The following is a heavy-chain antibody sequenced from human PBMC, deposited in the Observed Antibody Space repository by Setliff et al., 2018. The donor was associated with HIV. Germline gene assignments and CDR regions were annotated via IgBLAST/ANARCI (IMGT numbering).Heavy chain of an antibody. CDR3: ARAPTYYYDSSGYYGWFDP. V-gene: IGHV1-2*02. J-gene: IGHJ5*02. CDR1: GYTFTGYY. CDR2: INPNSGGT. Sequence: GASVKVSCKASGYTFTGYYMHWVRQAPGQGLEWMGWINPNSGGTNYAQKFQGRVTMTRDTSISTAYMELSRLRSDDTAVYYCARAPTYYYDSSGYYGWFDPWGQGTLVTVTS. D-gene: IGHD3-22*01.